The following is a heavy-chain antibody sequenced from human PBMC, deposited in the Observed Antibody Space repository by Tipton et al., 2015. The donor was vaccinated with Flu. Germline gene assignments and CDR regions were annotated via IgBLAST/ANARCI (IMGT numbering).Heavy chain of an antibody. D-gene: IGHD6-19*01. CDR3: ARDVLCGWKRGDNWFDP. CDR2: MNPNSGNT. CDR1: GYTFTSYD. Sequence: QLVQSGAEVKKPGVSVKVSCKASGYTFTSYDINWVRQATGQGLEWMGWMNPNSGNTGYAQKFQGRVTMTRNTSISTAYMELSSLRSEDAAVYYCARDVLCGWKRGDNWFDPWGQGTLVTVSS. J-gene: IGHJ5*02. V-gene: IGHV1-8*01.